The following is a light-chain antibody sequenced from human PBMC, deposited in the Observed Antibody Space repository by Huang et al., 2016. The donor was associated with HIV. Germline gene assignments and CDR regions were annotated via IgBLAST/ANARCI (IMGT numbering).Light chain of an antibody. CDR3: QQATSFPFT. V-gene: IGKV1-12*02. CDR1: QGISGW. Sequence: DIQMTQSPSSVSASVGARVTITGRASQGISGWLAWYQQKPGNGPNLLSYAASSLQSGVRSRFSGSGSGTDFTLTISSLQPEDFSTCYCQQATSFPFTFGGGTKVDIK. J-gene: IGKJ4*01. CDR2: AAS.